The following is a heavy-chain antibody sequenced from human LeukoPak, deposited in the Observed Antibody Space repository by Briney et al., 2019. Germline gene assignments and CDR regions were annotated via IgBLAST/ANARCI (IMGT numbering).Heavy chain of an antibody. D-gene: IGHD1-1*01. CDR1: GFTFSSSA. CDR2: IGHEGSNK. J-gene: IGHJ4*02. Sequence: GGSLRLSCAASGFTFSSSAMHWVRQAPGKGLAWVAFIGHEGSNKYYADSVKGRFTLSRDDSKNTLYLQMNSLRGEDTAVYYCAKDGHWTFDYWGQGTLVTVSS. CDR3: AKDGHWTFDY. V-gene: IGHV3-30*02.